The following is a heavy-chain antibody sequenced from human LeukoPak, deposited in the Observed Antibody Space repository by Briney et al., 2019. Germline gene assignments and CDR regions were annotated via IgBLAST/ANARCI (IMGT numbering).Heavy chain of an antibody. V-gene: IGHV4-59*01. Sequence: SETLSLTCTVSGGSIRSYYWSWIRQPPGKGLEWIGYIYYSGSTNYNPSLKSRVTISVDTSKNQFSLKLSSVTAADTAVYYCARDGNEMATISYYYGMDVWGQGTTVTVSS. D-gene: IGHD5-24*01. CDR2: IYYSGST. CDR1: GGSIRSYY. J-gene: IGHJ6*02. CDR3: ARDGNEMATISYYYGMDV.